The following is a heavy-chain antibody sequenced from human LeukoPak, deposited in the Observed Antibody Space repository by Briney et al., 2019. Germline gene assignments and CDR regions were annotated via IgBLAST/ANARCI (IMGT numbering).Heavy chain of an antibody. Sequence: GGSLRLSCAASGFTFSNYAMTWVRQAPGKGLEWVSAISGSGGNTYYSDSVKGRFTISRDNSKNTLYLQMNSLRAEDTAIYYCAKGPMGRGFGYWGQGTLVTVSS. D-gene: IGHD3-10*01. V-gene: IGHV3-23*01. J-gene: IGHJ4*02. CDR1: GFTFSNYA. CDR2: ISGSGGNT. CDR3: AKGPMGRGFGY.